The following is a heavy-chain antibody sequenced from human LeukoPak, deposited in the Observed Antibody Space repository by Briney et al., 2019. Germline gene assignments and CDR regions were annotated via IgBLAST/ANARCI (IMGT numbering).Heavy chain of an antibody. CDR2: ISAYNGNT. Sequence: ASVKVSCKASGYTFTSYGISWVRQAPGQGLEWMGWISAYNGNTNYAQKLQGRVTMTTDTSTSTAYMELRSLRSDDTAVYYCARWIAGFGDLVRYGMDVWGQGTTVTVSS. J-gene: IGHJ6*02. D-gene: IGHD3-10*01. CDR3: ARWIAGFGDLVRYGMDV. CDR1: GYTFTSYG. V-gene: IGHV1-18*01.